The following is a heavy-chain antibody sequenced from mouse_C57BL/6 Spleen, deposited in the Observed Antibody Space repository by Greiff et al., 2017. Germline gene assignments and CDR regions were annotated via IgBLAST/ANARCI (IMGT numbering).Heavy chain of an antibody. D-gene: IGHD1-1*01. V-gene: IGHV7-3*01. CDR1: GFTFTDYY. CDR3: ARLITTVEAMDD. CDR2: IRNKANGYTT. J-gene: IGHJ4*01. Sequence: EVMLVESGGGLVQPGGSLSLSCAASGFTFTDYYMSWVRQPPGKALEWLGFIRNKANGYTTEYSASVMGRFTISSDNSQSILYLQMNALRAEDSSTYYCARLITTVEAMDDWGQGTSVTVSS.